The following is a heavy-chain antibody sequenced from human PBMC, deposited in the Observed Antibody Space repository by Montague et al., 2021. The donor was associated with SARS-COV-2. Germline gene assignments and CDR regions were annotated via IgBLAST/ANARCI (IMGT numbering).Heavy chain of an antibody. CDR3: ARSGRLRGHTTFDY. J-gene: IGHJ4*02. Sequence: CAISGDSVSSNNAAWNWIRQSPSRGLEWLGRTNYRSKWHYDYAVSVKSRILIIPNTSENQFSLQLSSVTAADTAVYYCARSGRLRGHTTFDYWGQGTLVTVSS. V-gene: IGHV6-1*01. D-gene: IGHD2-15*01. CDR1: GDSVSSNNAA. CDR2: TNYRSKWHY.